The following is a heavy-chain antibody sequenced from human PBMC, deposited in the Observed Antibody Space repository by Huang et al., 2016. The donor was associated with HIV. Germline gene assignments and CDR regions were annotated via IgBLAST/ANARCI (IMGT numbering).Heavy chain of an antibody. Sequence: QVRLQESGPGLVKPSETLSLTCAVSGGSVTTNSFYWTWLRQTPGTGLEWVGYVAFRGHSDYNPSLRSRVTMSVDPSKNQFSLRLEAVTAADTAVYYCARGRGYSGYDPSYYFDYWGRGTLVTVSS. D-gene: IGHD5-12*01. J-gene: IGHJ4*02. CDR1: GGSVTTNSFY. CDR3: ARGRGYSGYDPSYYFDY. CDR2: VAFRGHS. V-gene: IGHV4-61*01.